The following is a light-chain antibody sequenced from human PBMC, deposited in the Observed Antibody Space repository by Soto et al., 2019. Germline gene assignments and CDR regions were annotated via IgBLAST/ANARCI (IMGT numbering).Light chain of an antibody. Sequence: KMTKSPSTLFACEGDRVPIPCRASQSIISCLAWYQQKPGKAPKLLIYKASSLESGVPSRFSGSGSGTEFTLTISSLQPDDFATYYCQQFNNYPWTFGQGTRVEIK. J-gene: IGKJ1*01. CDR2: KAS. V-gene: IGKV1-5*03. CDR3: QQFNNYPWT. CDR1: QSIISC.